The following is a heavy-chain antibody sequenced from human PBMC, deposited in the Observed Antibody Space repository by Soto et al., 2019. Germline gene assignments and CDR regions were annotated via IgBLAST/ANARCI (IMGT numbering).Heavy chain of an antibody. CDR2: IWYDGSNK. D-gene: IGHD6-19*01. J-gene: IGHJ4*02. CDR3: ARDDTYSSGWPFDY. V-gene: IGHV3-33*01. CDR1: GFTFSSYG. Sequence: QVQLVESGGGVVQPGRSLRLSCAASGFTFSSYGMHWVRQAPGKGLEWVAVIWYDGSNKYYADSVKGRFTISRDNSKNTLYLQMNSLRAEDTAVYYCARDDTYSSGWPFDYWGQGTLVTVSS.